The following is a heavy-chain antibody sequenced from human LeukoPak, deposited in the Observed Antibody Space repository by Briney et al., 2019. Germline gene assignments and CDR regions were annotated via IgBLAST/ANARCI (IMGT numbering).Heavy chain of an antibody. CDR3: AKRGHYSINWYHYFDY. V-gene: IGHV3-30*18. Sequence: PGGSLRLSCAASGFTFTTYGLHWVRQAPGKGLEWVGAIASNGGSEYYADSVKGRFTISRDNSKNTLFLQMNSLRPDDTAVYYCAKRGHYSINWYHYFDYWGQGTLVTVSS. J-gene: IGHJ4*02. D-gene: IGHD6-13*01. CDR1: GFTFTTYG. CDR2: IASNGGSE.